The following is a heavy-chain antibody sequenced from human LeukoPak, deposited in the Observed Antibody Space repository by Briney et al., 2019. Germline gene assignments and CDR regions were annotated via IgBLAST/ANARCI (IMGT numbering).Heavy chain of an antibody. Sequence: GASLKVSCKASGYTSTNYGISWVRQAPGQGLEWMGWISINRGNTNYAQKFQGRVSMTTDTSTSTAYMELRGLRSDDTAMYYCARDVGITVADSFDPWGQGTLVTVSS. CDR2: ISINRGNT. V-gene: IGHV1-18*01. CDR3: ARDVGITVADSFDP. D-gene: IGHD6-19*01. CDR1: GYTSTNYG. J-gene: IGHJ5*02.